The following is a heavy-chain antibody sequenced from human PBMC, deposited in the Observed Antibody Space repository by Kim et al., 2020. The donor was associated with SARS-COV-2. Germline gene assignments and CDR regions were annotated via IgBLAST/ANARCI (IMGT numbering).Heavy chain of an antibody. V-gene: IGHV7-4-1*02. CDR3: ARRVSGSESFDY. D-gene: IGHD3-10*01. Sequence: KYAQGFTGRVVLSLDTSESTAYLQMSSLKAEDTAVYYCARRVSGSESFDYWGQGTLVTVSS. J-gene: IGHJ4*02.